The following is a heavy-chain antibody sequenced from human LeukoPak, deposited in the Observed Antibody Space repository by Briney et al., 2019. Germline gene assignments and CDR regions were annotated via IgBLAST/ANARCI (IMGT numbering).Heavy chain of an antibody. D-gene: IGHD3-3*01. J-gene: IGHJ4*02. V-gene: IGHV5-51*01. CDR1: GYSFTSYW. CDR2: IYPGDSDT. Sequence: NPGESLKISCKGSGYSFTSYWIGWVRQMPGKGLEWMGIIYPGDSDTRYSPSFQGQVTISADKSISTAYLQWSSLKASDTAMYYCAKYVRDFWSGYRGYFDYWGQGTLVTISS. CDR3: AKYVRDFWSGYRGYFDY.